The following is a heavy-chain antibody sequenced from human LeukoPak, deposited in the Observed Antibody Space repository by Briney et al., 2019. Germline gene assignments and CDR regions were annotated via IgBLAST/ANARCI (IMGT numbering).Heavy chain of an antibody. Sequence: ASVKVSCKASGYTFTSYDINWVRQATGQGLEWMGWTNPNSGNTGYAQKFQGRVTMTRNTSISTAYMELSSPRSEDTAVYYCATAAAAGGYYFDYWGQGTLVTVSS. CDR2: TNPNSGNT. CDR3: ATAAAAGGYYFDY. D-gene: IGHD6-13*01. CDR1: GYTFTSYD. J-gene: IGHJ4*02. V-gene: IGHV1-8*01.